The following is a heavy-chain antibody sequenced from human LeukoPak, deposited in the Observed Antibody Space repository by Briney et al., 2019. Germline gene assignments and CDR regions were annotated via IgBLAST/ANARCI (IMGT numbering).Heavy chain of an antibody. CDR2: IYSGGST. V-gene: IGHV3-66*01. CDR1: GFTFSSYA. CDR3: AKVGSSSWYSMDV. J-gene: IGHJ6*04. D-gene: IGHD6-13*01. Sequence: PGGSLRLSCAASGFTFSSYAMSWVRQAPGKGLEWVSVIYSGGSTYYADSVKGRFTISRDNSKNTLYLQMNSLRAEDTAVYYCAKVGSSSWYSMDVWGKGTTVTISS.